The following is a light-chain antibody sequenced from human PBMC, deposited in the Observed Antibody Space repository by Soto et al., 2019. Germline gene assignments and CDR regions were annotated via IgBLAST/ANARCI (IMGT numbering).Light chain of an antibody. V-gene: IGLV2-14*03. Sequence: QSALTQPASVSGSPGQSITISCTGTSSDIGAYDYVSWYHQHPGKAPKLMIYDVRNRPSGVSNRFSGSKSGNTASLTISGLQAEDDADYFCSSYTTSGTVVFGTGTKLTVL. CDR2: DVR. CDR3: SSYTTSGTVV. CDR1: SSDIGAYDY. J-gene: IGLJ1*01.